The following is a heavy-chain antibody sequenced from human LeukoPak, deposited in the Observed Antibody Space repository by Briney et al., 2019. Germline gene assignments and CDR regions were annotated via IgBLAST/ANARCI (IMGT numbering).Heavy chain of an antibody. D-gene: IGHD3-22*01. J-gene: IGHJ3*02. CDR2: IYYSGST. CDR3: ARRYYYDIAAGGGAFDI. Sequence: SETLSLTCTVSGGSISSYYWSWIRQPPGKGLEWIGYIYYSGSTNYNPSLKSRVTISVDTSKNQFSLKLSSVTAADTAVYYCARRYYYDIAAGGGAFDIWGQGTMVTVSS. V-gene: IGHV4-59*08. CDR1: GGSISSYY.